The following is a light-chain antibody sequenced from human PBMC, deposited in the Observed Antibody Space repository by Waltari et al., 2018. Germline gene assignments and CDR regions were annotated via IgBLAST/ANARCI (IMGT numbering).Light chain of an antibody. CDR3: QQTSSTPS. V-gene: IGKV1-39*01. Sequence: DIQMTQSPSSLSASVGDRVTITCRASQRIRSYLNWYQQKPGKVPKLLIYAASTLQDGVPSRFSGSGSGTEFSLTITSLQPEDFAFYYCQQTSSTPSFGGGTKVEIK. J-gene: IGKJ4*01. CDR1: QRIRSY. CDR2: AAS.